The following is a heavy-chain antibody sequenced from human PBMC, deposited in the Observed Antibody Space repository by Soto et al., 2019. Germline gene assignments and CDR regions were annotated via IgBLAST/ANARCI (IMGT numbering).Heavy chain of an antibody. J-gene: IGHJ6*03. Sequence: GGSLRLSCAASGFTLSGYAMDWVRQAPGKGLEYVSGISSNGVGTYYANSVQGRFTISRDNSKNTVYLQMGSLRPEDMAVYYCAGRARPDFYYMDVWGKGTTVTVSS. CDR3: AGRARPDFYYMDV. V-gene: IGHV3-64*01. CDR2: ISSNGVGT. D-gene: IGHD6-6*01. CDR1: GFTLSGYA.